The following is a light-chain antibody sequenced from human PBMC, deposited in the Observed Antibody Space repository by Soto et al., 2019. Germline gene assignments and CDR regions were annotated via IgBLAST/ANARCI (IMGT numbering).Light chain of an antibody. J-gene: IGKJ1*01. Sequence: EIVLTQSPGTLSLSPGERATLSCRASQSVSSSYLAWYQQKPGQAPRLLIYGGSSRATGIPDRFSGSGSGTDFSLTISSLEREDFAVYYCEQYGGLWTFGQGTKVEIK. CDR3: EQYGGLWT. V-gene: IGKV3-20*01. CDR1: QSVSSSY. CDR2: GGS.